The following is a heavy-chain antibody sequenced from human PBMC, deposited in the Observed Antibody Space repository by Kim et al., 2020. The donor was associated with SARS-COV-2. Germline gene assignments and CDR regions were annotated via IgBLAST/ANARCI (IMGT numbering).Heavy chain of an antibody. D-gene: IGHD3-10*01. J-gene: IGHJ4*02. CDR3: ARGWNPRITMVRGVIIPFDY. Sequence: SETLSLTCAVYGGSFSGYYWSWIRQPPGKGLEWIGEINHSGSTNYNPSFKSRVTISVDTSKNQFSLKLSSVNAADTAVYYCARGWNPRITMVRGVIIPFDYWGQGTLVTVSA. CDR2: INHSGST. V-gene: IGHV4-34*01. CDR1: GGSFSGYY.